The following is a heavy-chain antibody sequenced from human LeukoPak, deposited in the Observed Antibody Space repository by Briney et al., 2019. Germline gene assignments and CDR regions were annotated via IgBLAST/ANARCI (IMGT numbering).Heavy chain of an antibody. J-gene: IGHJ4*02. Sequence: GGSLRLSCAASGFTFSSFSMNWFRQAPGKGLEWVSSVSSNNNYLHYADSVKGRFSISRDNAKSSLFLQMHGLTVEDTAVYYCARSQTRIGVVIGDWGRRTLVIVSS. CDR1: GFTFSSFS. D-gene: IGHD3-3*01. CDR3: ARSQTRIGVVIGD. CDR2: VSSNNNYL. V-gene: IGHV3-21*01.